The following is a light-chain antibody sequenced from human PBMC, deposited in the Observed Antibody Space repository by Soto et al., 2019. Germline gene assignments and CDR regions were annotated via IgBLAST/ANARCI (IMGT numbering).Light chain of an antibody. Sequence: SYELTQPPSVSVSPGQTASVTCSGDTLGDKHTCWYQQRPGQSPVLVIYQDTKRPSGIPERFSGSNSGNTATLTISGTQAMDEADYYCQAWDSSTGVFGTGTKLTVL. CDR2: QDT. V-gene: IGLV3-1*01. CDR3: QAWDSSTGV. J-gene: IGLJ1*01. CDR1: TLGDKH.